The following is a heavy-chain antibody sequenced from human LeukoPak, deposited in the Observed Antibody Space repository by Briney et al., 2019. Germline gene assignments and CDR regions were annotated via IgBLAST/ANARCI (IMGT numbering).Heavy chain of an antibody. V-gene: IGHV3-66*02. CDR1: GFTVGSNY. CDR2: IYSGGST. D-gene: IGHD3-22*01. J-gene: IGHJ6*03. Sequence: GGSLRLSCAASGFTVGSNYMSWVRQAPGKGLEWVSVIYSGGSTYYADSVKGRFTISRDNSKNTLYLQMNSLRAEDTAVYYCARDSYGSDYYYYMDVWGKGTTVTVSS. CDR3: ARDSYGSDYYYYMDV.